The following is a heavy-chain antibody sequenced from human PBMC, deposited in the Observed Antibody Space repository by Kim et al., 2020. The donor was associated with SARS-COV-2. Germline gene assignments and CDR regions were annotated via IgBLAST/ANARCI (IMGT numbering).Heavy chain of an antibody. CDR1: GYTFTSYA. CDR2: INTNTGNP. J-gene: IGHJ6*02. Sequence: ASVKVSCKASGYTFTSYAMNWVRQAPGQGLEWMGWINTNTGNPTYAQGFTGRFVFSLDTSVSTAYLQISSLKAEDTAVYYCARARGDRPYSSSWQTYYYYGMDVWGQGTTVTVSS. CDR3: ARARGDRPYSSSWQTYYYYGMDV. D-gene: IGHD6-13*01. V-gene: IGHV7-4-1*02.